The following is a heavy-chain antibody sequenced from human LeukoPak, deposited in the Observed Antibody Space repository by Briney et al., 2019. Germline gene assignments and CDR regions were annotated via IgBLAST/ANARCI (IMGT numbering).Heavy chain of an antibody. CDR1: GGSISSYY. CDR2: IYYSGST. CDR3: AKRLEYSSSPNFDY. D-gene: IGHD6-6*01. J-gene: IGHJ4*02. V-gene: IGHV4-59*01. Sequence: PSETLSLTCTVSGGSISSYYWSWIRQPPGKGLEWIGYIYYSGSTNYNPSLKSRVTISVDTSKNQFSLKLSSVTAADTAVYYCAKRLEYSSSPNFDYWGQGTLVTVSS.